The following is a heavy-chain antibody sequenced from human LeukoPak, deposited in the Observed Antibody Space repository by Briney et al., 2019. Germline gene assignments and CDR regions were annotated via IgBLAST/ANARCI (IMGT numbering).Heavy chain of an antibody. V-gene: IGHV4-4*07. CDR1: GASISSSY. CDR2: IFTTGTT. J-gene: IGHJ5*02. CDR3: ARDRLLAALIPGNWFDP. D-gene: IGHD5-18*01. Sequence: SETLSLTCTVSGASISSSYWSWLRQPAGKGLEWIGRIFTTGTTDYNPSLKSRVTISLDFSNNQFSLKMRSVPAADTAVYYCARDRLLAALIPGNWFDPWGQGILVTVSS.